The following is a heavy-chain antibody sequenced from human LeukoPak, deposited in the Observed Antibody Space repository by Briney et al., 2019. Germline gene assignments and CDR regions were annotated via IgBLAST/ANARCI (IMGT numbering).Heavy chain of an antibody. D-gene: IGHD5-12*01. CDR1: GGPFSTYA. CDR2: IIPLLGTA. J-gene: IGHJ4*02. CDR3: WKFGGYEERGDDY. Sequence: AASVKVSCKASGGPFSTYAINWVRQAPGQGLEWMGRIIPLLGTANYAQKFQGSVTFTADKSTSTAYMELSSLISEDTAVYYCWKFGGYEERGDDYWGQGTLVTVSS. V-gene: IGHV1-69*04.